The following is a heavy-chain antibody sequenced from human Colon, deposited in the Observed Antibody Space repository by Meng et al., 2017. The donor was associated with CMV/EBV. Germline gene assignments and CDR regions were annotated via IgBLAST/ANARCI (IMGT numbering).Heavy chain of an antibody. J-gene: IGHJ6*02. CDR1: GFTFRSYG. Sequence: GESLKISCAASGFTFRSYGMAWVRQAPGKGLEWVSSINDSGDSSYYADSVKGRFTISRDNSKNTLYLQMSSLRAEDAALYFCAKKGLQLRDRTYYFGMDVWGQGTTVTVSS. V-gene: IGHV3-23*01. CDR3: AKKGLQLRDRTYYFGMDV. CDR2: INDSGDSS. D-gene: IGHD2-2*01.